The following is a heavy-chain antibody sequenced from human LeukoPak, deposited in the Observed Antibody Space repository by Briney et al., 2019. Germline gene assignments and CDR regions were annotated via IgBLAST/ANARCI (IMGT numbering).Heavy chain of an antibody. CDR3: ARDLSGLYYYDSSARDDAFDI. V-gene: IGHV1-18*01. CDR2: ISAYNGNT. D-gene: IGHD3-22*01. CDR1: GYTFTSYG. J-gene: IGHJ3*02. Sequence: ASVKVSCKASGYTFTSYGLTWVRQAPGQGLEWMGWISAYNGNTNYAQKFQGRVTMTTDTSTRTAYMELRSLRSDDTAVYFCARDLSGLYYYDSSARDDAFDIWGQGTMVTVSS.